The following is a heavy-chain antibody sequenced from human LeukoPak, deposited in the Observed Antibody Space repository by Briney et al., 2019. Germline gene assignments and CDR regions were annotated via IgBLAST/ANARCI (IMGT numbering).Heavy chain of an antibody. V-gene: IGHV1-2*02. D-gene: IGHD3-22*01. CDR2: INPNSGGT. CDR1: GYAFTGYY. CDR3: ALSSGYYQYYYYYYMDV. Sequence: ASVKVSCKASGYAFTGYYMHWVRRAPGQGLEWMGWINPNSGGTNYAQKFQGRVTMTRDTSISTAYMELSRLRSDDTAVYYCALSSGYYQYYYYYYMDVWGKGTTVTVSS. J-gene: IGHJ6*03.